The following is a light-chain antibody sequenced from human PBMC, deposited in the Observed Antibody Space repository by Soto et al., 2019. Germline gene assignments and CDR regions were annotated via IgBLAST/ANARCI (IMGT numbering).Light chain of an antibody. Sequence: QSALTQPASVSGSPGQSITISCTGTSSDVGAYNFVSWHQQHPGKAPKLMIYNVYDRPSGISYRFSGSKSGNTAPLTISGIQGEDEADYYGSAYTVSRNYGFGTGTKLTVL. CDR2: NVY. V-gene: IGLV2-14*03. CDR1: SSDVGAYNF. J-gene: IGLJ1*01. CDR3: SAYTVSRNYG.